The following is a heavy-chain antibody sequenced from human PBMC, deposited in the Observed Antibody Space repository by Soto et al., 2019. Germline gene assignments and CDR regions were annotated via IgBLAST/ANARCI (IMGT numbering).Heavy chain of an antibody. D-gene: IGHD5-12*01. Sequence: SETLSLTCLASGGSISSGSHYWSWIRQTPGRGPAWMGYIYYNGNTNYNPSIKSRLTISVDTSKNQFSLKLTSVTAADTAVYYCARYSGSGYARIMDVWGQGTTVTVSS. CDR2: IYYNGNT. CDR3: ARYSGSGYARIMDV. V-gene: IGHV4-61*01. CDR1: GGSISSGSHY. J-gene: IGHJ6*02.